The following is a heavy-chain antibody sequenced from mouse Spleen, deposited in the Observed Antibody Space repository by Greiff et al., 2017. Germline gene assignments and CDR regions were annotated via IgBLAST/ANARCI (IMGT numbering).Heavy chain of an antibody. CDR2: IYPGDGDT. V-gene: IGHV1-80*01. CDR1: GYAFSSYW. CDR3: ARKQAGTNFDY. D-gene: IGHD4-1*01. Sequence: QVQLQQSGAELVKPGASVKISCKASGYAFSSYWMNWVKQRPGKGLEWIGQIYPGDGDTNYNGKFKGKATLTADKSSSTAYMQLSSLTSEDSAVYFCARKQAGTNFDYWGQGTTLTVSS. J-gene: IGHJ2*01.